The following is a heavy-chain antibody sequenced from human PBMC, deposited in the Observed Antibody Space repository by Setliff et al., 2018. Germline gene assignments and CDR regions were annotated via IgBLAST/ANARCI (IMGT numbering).Heavy chain of an antibody. J-gene: IGHJ6*03. D-gene: IGHD1-1*01. V-gene: IGHV5-51*01. CDR3: ARHGPVQLERDYYYMDV. CDR2: IYPGDSYT. CDR1: GYSFSNFW. Sequence: PGESLKISCKGSGYSFSNFWIGWVRQMPGKGLEWMGIIYPGDSYTNYSPSFQGHVTISADKSISTAYLQWSSLKASDTAMYYCARHGPVQLERDYYYMDVWGKGTTVTVSS.